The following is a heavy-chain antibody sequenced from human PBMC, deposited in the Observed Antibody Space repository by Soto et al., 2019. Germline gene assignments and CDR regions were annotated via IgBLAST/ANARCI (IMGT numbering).Heavy chain of an antibody. CDR1: GFTFSSYS. CDR3: ARVTSLVRTTDAFDI. D-gene: IGHD3-10*01. V-gene: IGHV3-21*01. J-gene: IGHJ3*02. CDR2: ISSSSSYI. Sequence: GGSLRLSCAASGFTFSSYSMNWVRQAPGKGLEWVSSISSSSSYIYYADSVKGRFTISRDNAKNSLYLQMNSLRAEDTAVYYCARVTSLVRTTDAFDIWGQGTIVTVSS.